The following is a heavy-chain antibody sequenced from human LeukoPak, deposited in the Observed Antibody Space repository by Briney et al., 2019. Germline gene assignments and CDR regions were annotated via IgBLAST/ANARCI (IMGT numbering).Heavy chain of an antibody. CDR2: ITASGYNT. J-gene: IGHJ4*02. Sequence: GGSLRLSCAASGFTFSSYAMSWVRQAPGKGLEWVSAITASGYNTYYADSVKGRFTISRDNSKNTLYVQMNSLRAEDTAVYYCAKETSGYCSSWSDYWGQGTLVTVSS. CDR3: AKETSGYCSSWSDY. D-gene: IGHD6-13*01. CDR1: GFTFSSYA. V-gene: IGHV3-23*01.